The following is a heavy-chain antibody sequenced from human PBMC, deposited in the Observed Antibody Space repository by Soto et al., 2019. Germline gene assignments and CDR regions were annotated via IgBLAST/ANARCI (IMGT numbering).Heavy chain of an antibody. V-gene: IGHV3-72*01. Sequence: EVQLVESGGDLVQPGGSLRLSCAVSGFTFSDHYMDWVRQAPGKGLEWVGRIRNIANSYTTDYAASVKGRFTISRDDSKNSLYIQMNRLKTEDTAMYYCARRITGTPPADGGSWGQGTLVTVSS. CDR3: ARRITGTPPADGGS. J-gene: IGHJ5*02. D-gene: IGHD1-7*01. CDR1: GFTFSDHY. CDR2: IRNIANSYTT.